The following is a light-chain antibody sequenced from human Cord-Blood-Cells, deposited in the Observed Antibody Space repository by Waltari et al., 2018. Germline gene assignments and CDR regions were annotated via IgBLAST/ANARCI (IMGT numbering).Light chain of an antibody. J-gene: IGLJ2*01. CDR1: SSNIGSNY. V-gene: IGLV1-47*01. Sequence: QSVLTQPPSASGTPGQRVPISFSGSSSNIGSNYVYWYQQLPGTAPKPLIYRNNQRPSGVPDRFSGSKSGTSASLAISGLRSEDEADYYCAAWDDSLSGVVFGGGTKLTVL. CDR3: AAWDDSLSGVV. CDR2: RNN.